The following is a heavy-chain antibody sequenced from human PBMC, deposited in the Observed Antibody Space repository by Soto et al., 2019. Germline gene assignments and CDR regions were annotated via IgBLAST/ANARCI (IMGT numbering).Heavy chain of an antibody. J-gene: IGHJ1*01. D-gene: IGHD3-3*01. CDR3: VREEEVILGVVSLAY. V-gene: IGHV1-18*01. CDR2: ISAYYGTT. CDR1: GYTFTTYG. Sequence: QVQLVQSGAEVKKPGASVKVSCKASGYTFTTYGLSWVRQAPGQGLGWMGWISAYYGTTNYAQRVQGRVTMTRDISTNTFYMELRSLRSDYTAVYYCVREEEVILGVVSLAYWGQGTMVTVSS.